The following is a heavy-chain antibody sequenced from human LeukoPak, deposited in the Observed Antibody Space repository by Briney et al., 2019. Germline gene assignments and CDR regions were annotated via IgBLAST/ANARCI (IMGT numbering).Heavy chain of an antibody. J-gene: IGHJ6*04. CDR2: ISSSGSTI. V-gene: IGHV3-48*03. Sequence: GGSLRLSCAASGFTFSSYEMNWVRQAPGKGLEWVSYISSSGSTIYYADSVKGRFTISRDNAKNSLYLQMNSLRAEDTAVYYCAELGITMIGCVWGKGTTVTISS. CDR3: AELGITMIGCV. CDR1: GFTFSSYE. D-gene: IGHD3-10*02.